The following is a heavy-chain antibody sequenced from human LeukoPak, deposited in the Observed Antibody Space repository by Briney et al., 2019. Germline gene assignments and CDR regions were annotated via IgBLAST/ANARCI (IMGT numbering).Heavy chain of an antibody. J-gene: IGHJ5*01. V-gene: IGHV1-18*01. CDR3: ARDLWNFYDDSGYDRDFDS. CDR2: IGTYGGDT. D-gene: IGHD3-22*01. CDR1: TSR. Sequence: ASVKVSCKATSRISWVRQAPGQGLEWMGWIGTYGGDTYYAQKFQGRITVTTDTSTSTVYMELRNLRSDDTAVYYCARDLWNFYDDSGYDRDFDSWGQGTLVTVSS.